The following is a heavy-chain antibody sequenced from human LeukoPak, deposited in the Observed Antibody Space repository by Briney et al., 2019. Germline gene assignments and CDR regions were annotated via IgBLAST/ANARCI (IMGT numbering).Heavy chain of an antibody. CDR2: IRSKAYGGTT. V-gene: IGHV3-49*04. J-gene: IGHJ4*02. CDR1: GFSFTKYA. Sequence: GRSLRLSCAASGFSFTKYAMDGVPEAPGKGLEWGGFIRSKAYGGTTEYAASVKGRFTISRDDSKSIAYLQMNSPKTEDTAVYYCTRDSDAYDYWGQGTLVTVSS. CDR3: TRDSDAYDY.